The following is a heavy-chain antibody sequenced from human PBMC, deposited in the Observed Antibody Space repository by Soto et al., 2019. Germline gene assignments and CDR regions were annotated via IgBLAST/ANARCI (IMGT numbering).Heavy chain of an antibody. CDR1: GYSFTSYW. V-gene: IGHV5-51*01. Sequence: PGESLKISCKGSGYSFTSYWIGWVRQMPGKGLEWMGIIYPGDSDTRYSPSFQGQVTISADKSISTAYLQWSSLKASDTAMYYCARHPNYGGNSYCYGMDVWGQGTTVIVSS. D-gene: IGHD4-17*01. CDR3: ARHPNYGGNSYCYGMDV. CDR2: IYPGDSDT. J-gene: IGHJ6*02.